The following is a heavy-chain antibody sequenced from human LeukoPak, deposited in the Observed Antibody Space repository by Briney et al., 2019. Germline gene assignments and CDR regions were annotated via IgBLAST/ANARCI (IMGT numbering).Heavy chain of an antibody. CDR3: ATLGPHYDILTGLFDY. CDR1: GYTLTELS. Sequence: ASVKVSCKVSGYTLTELSMHWVRQAPGKGLEWMGGFDPEDGETIYAQKFQGRVTMTEDTSTDTAYMELSSLRSEDTAVYYCATLGPHYDILTGLFDYWGQGTLVTVSS. J-gene: IGHJ4*02. V-gene: IGHV1-24*01. CDR2: FDPEDGET. D-gene: IGHD3-9*01.